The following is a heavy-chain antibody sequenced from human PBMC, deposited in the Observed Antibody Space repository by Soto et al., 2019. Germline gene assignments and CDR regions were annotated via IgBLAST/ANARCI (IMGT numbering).Heavy chain of an antibody. CDR3: ARTPSIVVVISYFDY. V-gene: IGHV4-34*01. Sequence: QVQLQQWGAGLLKPLETLSLTCAVYGGSFSGYYWSWIRQPPGKGLEWIGGINHSGSTNYNPSLKSRVTISVDTSKNQFSLKLSSVTGADTVVYYCARTPSIVVVISYFDYWGQGTLVTVSP. D-gene: IGHD3-22*01. CDR1: GGSFSGYY. CDR2: INHSGST. J-gene: IGHJ4*02.